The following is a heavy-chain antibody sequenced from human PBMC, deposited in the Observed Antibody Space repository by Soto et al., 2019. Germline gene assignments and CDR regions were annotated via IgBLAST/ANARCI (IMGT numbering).Heavy chain of an antibody. J-gene: IGHJ1*01. CDR1: GFTFSSYA. D-gene: IGHD6-19*01. CDR3: AKGVPGIAVAGTVYFQH. V-gene: IGHV3-23*01. Sequence: GGSLRLSCAASGFTFSSYAMSWVRQAPGKGLEWVSGISGSGDSTYYADYVKGRFTISRDNSKNTLYLQMNSLRAEDTALYYCAKGVPGIAVAGTVYFQHWGQGTLVTVSS. CDR2: ISGSGDST.